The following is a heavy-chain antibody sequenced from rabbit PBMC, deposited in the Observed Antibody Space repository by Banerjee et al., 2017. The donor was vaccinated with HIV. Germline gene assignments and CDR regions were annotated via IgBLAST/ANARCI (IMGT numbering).Heavy chain of an antibody. CDR3: ARDLAGVIGWNFNL. J-gene: IGHJ4*01. CDR1: AFSFSNKYV. D-gene: IGHD4-1*01. Sequence: QEQLEESGGDLVKPEGSLTLTCTASAFSFSNKYVMCWVRQAPGKGLEWIGCIGTGSSGSTWYASWAKGPFTISKTSSTTVTLQMTSLTAADTATYFCARDLAGVIGWNFNLWGQGTLVTVS. CDR2: IGTGSSGST. V-gene: IGHV1S45*01.